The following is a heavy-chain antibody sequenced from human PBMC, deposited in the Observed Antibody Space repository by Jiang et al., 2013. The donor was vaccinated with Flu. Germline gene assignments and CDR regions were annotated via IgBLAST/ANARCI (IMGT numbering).Heavy chain of an antibody. CDR1: GFTFSSYA. V-gene: IGHV3-30-3*01. D-gene: IGHD4-23*01. CDR2: ISYDGSNK. J-gene: IGHJ3*02. CDR3: ASYYGGNTKSDAFDI. Sequence: QLLESGGGVVQPGRSLRLSCAASGFTFSSYAMHWVRQAPGKGLEWVAVISYDGSNKYYADSVKGRFTISRDNSKNTLYLQMNSLRAEDTAVYYCASYYGGNTKSDAFDIWGQGTMVTVSS.